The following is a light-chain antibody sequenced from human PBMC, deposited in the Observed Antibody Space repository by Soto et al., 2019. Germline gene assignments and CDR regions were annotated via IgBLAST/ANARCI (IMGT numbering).Light chain of an antibody. Sequence: EVVMTQSPATLSVSPGERATLSCRASETVATNLAWYQQKPGQAPSLLISGASTRAAGISDRFRGSGSGTEFTLTITILPSEDSAIYYCQQYFEWPPMTFGQGTKVDIK. J-gene: IGKJ1*01. CDR2: GAS. CDR1: ETVATN. V-gene: IGKV3-15*01. CDR3: QQYFEWPPMT.